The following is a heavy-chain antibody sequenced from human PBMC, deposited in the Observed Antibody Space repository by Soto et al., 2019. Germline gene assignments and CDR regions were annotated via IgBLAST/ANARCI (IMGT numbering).Heavy chain of an antibody. D-gene: IGHD3-22*01. V-gene: IGHV3-53*01. CDR1: GFTVSSND. Sequence: EVQLVEYGGDLIQPGGSLRLSCAASGFTVSSNDMSWVSQAPGKGLEWVSLNYSSGSTHYADSVKGRFTISRDNSKNTVHLQMNTLRAEDTAVYYCARRPLNSNGAYWGQGTLVTVSS. CDR2: NYSSGST. CDR3: ARRPLNSNGAY. J-gene: IGHJ4*02.